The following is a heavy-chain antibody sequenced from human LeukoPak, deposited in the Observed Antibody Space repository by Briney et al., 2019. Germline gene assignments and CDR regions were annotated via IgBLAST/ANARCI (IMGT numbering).Heavy chain of an antibody. CDR1: GGTFSSYA. Sequence: SVKVSCKASGGTFSSYAISWVRQAPGQGLEWMGGIIPIFGTANYAQKFQGRVTITADKSTSTAYMELSSLRSEDTAVYYCARDLRTPGGNGVTWGQGTLVTVSS. J-gene: IGHJ4*02. CDR3: ARDLRTPGGNGVT. V-gene: IGHV1-69*06. D-gene: IGHD4-23*01. CDR2: IIPIFGTA.